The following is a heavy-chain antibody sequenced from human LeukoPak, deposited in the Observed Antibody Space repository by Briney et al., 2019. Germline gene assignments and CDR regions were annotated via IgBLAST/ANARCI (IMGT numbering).Heavy chain of an antibody. J-gene: IGHJ4*02. CDR2: IRSKAYGGTT. V-gene: IGHV3-49*04. Sequence: GGSLRFSCTASGFTFGDYAMSWVRQAPGKGLEWVGFIRSKAYGGTTEYAASVKGRFTISRDDSKSIAYLQMNSLKTEDTAVYYCTRDQGSGWYVGNYFDYWGQGTLVTVSS. CDR3: TRDQGSGWYVGNYFDY. D-gene: IGHD6-19*01. CDR1: GFTFGDYA.